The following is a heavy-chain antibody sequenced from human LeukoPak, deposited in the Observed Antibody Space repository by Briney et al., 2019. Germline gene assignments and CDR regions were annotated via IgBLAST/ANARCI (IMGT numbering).Heavy chain of an antibody. D-gene: IGHD6-13*01. J-gene: IGHJ4*02. CDR3: ARDHSSSCQLFDY. Sequence: ASVKVSCKASGYTFTNYGITWVRQAPGQGLEWMGWRSAYNGNTKYAQTLQGRVTMATDTSTSTAYMELRSLRSDDTAVYYCARDHSSSCQLFDYWGQGTLVTVSS. V-gene: IGHV1-18*01. CDR1: GYTFTNYG. CDR2: RSAYNGNT.